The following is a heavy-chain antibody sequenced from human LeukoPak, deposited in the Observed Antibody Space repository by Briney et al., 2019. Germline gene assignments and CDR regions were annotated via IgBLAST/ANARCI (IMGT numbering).Heavy chain of an antibody. CDR3: ARDPLSYGDYVYWYFDL. CDR2: IYTSGST. V-gene: IGHV4-4*07. D-gene: IGHD4-17*01. J-gene: IGHJ2*01. Sequence: SETLSLTCTVSGGSISSYYWSWIRQPAGKGLEWIGRIYTSGSTNYNPSLKSRVTMSVDTSKNQFSLKLSSVTAADTAVYYCARDPLSYGDYVYWYFDLWGRGTLVTVSS. CDR1: GGSISSYY.